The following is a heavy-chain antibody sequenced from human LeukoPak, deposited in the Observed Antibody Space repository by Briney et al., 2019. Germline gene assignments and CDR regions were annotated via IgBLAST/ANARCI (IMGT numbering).Heavy chain of an antibody. CDR1: GGSISIYY. V-gene: IGHV4-4*07. Sequence: SETLSLTCTVSGGSISIYYWNWIRQPAGKGLEWIGRIFTSGITNYNPSLKSRVTMSVDTSKNQFSLNLSSVTAADTAVYYCARSPGIAVAGHYFDYWGQGTLVTVSS. CDR3: ARSPGIAVAGHYFDY. CDR2: IFTSGIT. D-gene: IGHD6-19*01. J-gene: IGHJ4*02.